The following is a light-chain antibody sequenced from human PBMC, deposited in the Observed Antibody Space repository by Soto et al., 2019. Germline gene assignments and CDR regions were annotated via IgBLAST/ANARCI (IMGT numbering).Light chain of an antibody. Sequence: DIQMTQSPSSLSAFVGGRVTITCRASQGISNSLAWYQQKPGKGPKLLIYAASTLQSGVPSRFSGSGSGTDFTLTISSLQPEDVATSYCQKYNSAPLTFGPGTKVDIK. V-gene: IGKV1-27*01. CDR2: AAS. CDR3: QKYNSAPLT. J-gene: IGKJ3*01. CDR1: QGISNS.